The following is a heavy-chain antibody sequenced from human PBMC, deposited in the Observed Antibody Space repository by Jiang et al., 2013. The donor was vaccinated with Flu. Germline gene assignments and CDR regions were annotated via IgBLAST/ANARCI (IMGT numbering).Heavy chain of an antibody. CDR1: GGSISSYY. Sequence: GSGLVKPSETLSLTCTVSGGSISSYYWSWIRQSPGKGLEWIGYIYSSGSTNYNPSLKSRVTMSLDTSKNQFSLKLTSVTAADTAVYYCARGASWESYRYEFDPWGQGTLVTVSS. V-gene: IGHV4-59*01. J-gene: IGHJ5*02. D-gene: IGHD3-16*02. CDR2: IYSSGST. CDR3: ARGASWESYRYEFDP.